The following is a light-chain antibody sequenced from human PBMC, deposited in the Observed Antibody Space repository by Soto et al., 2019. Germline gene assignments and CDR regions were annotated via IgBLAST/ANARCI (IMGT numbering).Light chain of an antibody. CDR2: EVT. V-gene: IGLV2-14*01. Sequence: QSALTQPASVSGSPGQSITISCTGTSSDVGGYNYVSWYQQHPGKAPKLMIYEVTNRPSGVSNRFSGSKSGNTASLTISGLQAEDGADYYCSSYTSRSTLVFGTGTKVTVL. CDR3: SSYTSRSTLV. CDR1: SSDVGGYNY. J-gene: IGLJ1*01.